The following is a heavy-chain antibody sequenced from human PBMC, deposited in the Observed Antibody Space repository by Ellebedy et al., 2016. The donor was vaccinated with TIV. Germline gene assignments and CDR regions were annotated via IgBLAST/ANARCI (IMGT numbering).Heavy chain of an antibody. CDR2: LYSRGTT. CDR1: GIIVSDYF. D-gene: IGHD3-22*01. Sequence: GESLKISCEASGIIVSDYFMNWVRQAPGKGPEWVSVLYSRGTTYYADSVEGRFTISRDNSKNTLYLQMNSLRVEDTAVYYCATRQDSYDSSGDYYGLGDAFDMWGQGTMVTVAS. J-gene: IGHJ3*02. V-gene: IGHV3-66*01. CDR3: ATRQDSYDSSGDYYGLGDAFDM.